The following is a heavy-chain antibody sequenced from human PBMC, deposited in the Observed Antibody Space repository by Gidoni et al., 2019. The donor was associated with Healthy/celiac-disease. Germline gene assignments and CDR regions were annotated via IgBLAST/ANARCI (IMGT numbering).Heavy chain of an antibody. CDR3: AMSERDGYPS. CDR2: IYYSGST. D-gene: IGHD5-18*01. Sequence: QVQLQESGPGLVKPSEPLSLTCTVSGGSISSYYWSWIRQPPGKGLEWIGYIYYSGSTNYNPSLKSRVTISVDTSKNQFSLKLSSVTAADTAVYYCAMSERDGYPSWGQGTLVTVSS. V-gene: IGHV4-59*08. J-gene: IGHJ5*02. CDR1: GGSISSYY.